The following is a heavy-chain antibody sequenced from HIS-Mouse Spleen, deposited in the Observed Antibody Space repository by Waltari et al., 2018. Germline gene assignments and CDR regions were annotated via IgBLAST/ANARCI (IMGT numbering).Heavy chain of an antibody. CDR2: IYYSGST. CDR3: AREIPYSSSWYDWYFDL. J-gene: IGHJ2*01. Sequence: QVQLVESGGGVVQPGRSLRLSCAASGFPFSSYGMHWVRQAPGKGLGWIGSIYYSGSTYYNPSLKSRVTISVDTSKNQFSLKLSSVTAADTAVYYCAREIPYSSSWYDWYFDLWGRGTLVTVSS. V-gene: IGHV4-39*07. D-gene: IGHD6-13*01. CDR1: GFPFSSYG.